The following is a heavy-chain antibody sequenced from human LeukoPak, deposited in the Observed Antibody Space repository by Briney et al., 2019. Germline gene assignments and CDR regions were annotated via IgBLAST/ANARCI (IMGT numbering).Heavy chain of an antibody. CDR3: ARGGSSSNWFDP. CDR2: IIPIFGTA. D-gene: IGHD6-13*01. J-gene: IGHJ5*02. V-gene: IGHV1-69*13. CDR1: GGTFSSYA. Sequence: GASVKVPCKASGGTFSSYAISWVRQAPGQGLEWMGGIIPIFGTANYAQKFQGRVTITADESTSTAYMELSSLRSEDTAVYYCARGGSSSNWFDPWGQGTLVTVSS.